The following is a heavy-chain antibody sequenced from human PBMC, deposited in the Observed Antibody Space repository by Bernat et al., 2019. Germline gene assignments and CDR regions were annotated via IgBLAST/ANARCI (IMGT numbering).Heavy chain of an antibody. Sequence: QVQLVESGGGVVQPGRSLRLSCAASGFTFSSYAMHWVRQAPGKGLEWVAVISYDGSNKYYADSVKGRFTISRDNSKNTLYLQMNSLRAEDTAVYYCERGKALHDAFDIWGQGTMVTVSS. V-gene: IGHV3-30-3*01. CDR1: GFTFSSYA. J-gene: IGHJ3*02. CDR2: ISYDGSNK. CDR3: ERGKALHDAFDI. D-gene: IGHD4-11*01.